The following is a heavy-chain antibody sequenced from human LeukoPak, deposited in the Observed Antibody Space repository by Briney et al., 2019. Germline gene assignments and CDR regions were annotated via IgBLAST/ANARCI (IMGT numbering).Heavy chain of an antibody. D-gene: IGHD1-26*01. CDR1: GGSLRGYY. CDR3: ARGRGSYYQP. V-gene: IGHV4-34*01. Sequence: SETLSLTCAVYGGSLRGYYWSWIRQPPEKGLEWIGEMNHSGGTNYNPSLKSRATISEDMSKRQISLKLSPVTAADTAVYHCARGRGSYYQPWGQGTLVTVSS. J-gene: IGHJ1*01. CDR2: MNHSGGT.